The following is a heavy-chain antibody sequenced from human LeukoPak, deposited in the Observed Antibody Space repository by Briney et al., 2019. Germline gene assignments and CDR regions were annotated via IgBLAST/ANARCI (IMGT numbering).Heavy chain of an antibody. V-gene: IGHV5-51*01. J-gene: IGHJ4*02. D-gene: IGHD2-15*01. Sequence: GESLKTSCKGSGYNFTNFWIGWVRQMPGKGLEWMGIIYPGDSDTRYSPSFQGQVTISADKSISTAYLQWSSLKASDTAMYYCARSSVEIAAQIDYWGQGTLVTVSS. CDR2: IYPGDSDT. CDR1: GYNFTNFW. CDR3: ARSSVEIAAQIDY.